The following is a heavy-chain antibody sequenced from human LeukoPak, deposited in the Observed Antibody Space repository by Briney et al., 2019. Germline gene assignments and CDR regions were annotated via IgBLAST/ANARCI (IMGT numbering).Heavy chain of an antibody. D-gene: IGHD2-15*01. CDR2: INGNGGST. CDR3: ARDGGLYCSGGSCDDFDY. Sequence: GGPLRLSWATSGFTFDDYGMSWVRQAPGKGLEWVSGINGNGGSTGYADSVKGRFTISRDNAKNSLYLQMTSLRAEDTALYYCARDGGLYCSGGSCDDFDYWGQGTLVTVSS. CDR1: GFTFDDYG. V-gene: IGHV3-20*04. J-gene: IGHJ4*02.